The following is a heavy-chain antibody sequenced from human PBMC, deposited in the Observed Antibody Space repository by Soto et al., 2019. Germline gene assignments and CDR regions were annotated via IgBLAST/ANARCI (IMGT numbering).Heavy chain of an antibody. CDR3: TVYFFATGGQNCIASRRYDH. CDR1: GFTFSNYA. J-gene: IGHJ4*02. V-gene: IGHV3-23*01. Sequence: GGSLRLSCAASGFTFSNYAMTWVRQAPGKGLEWVSTISGSGADTYYADSVKGRVTISRDNFKNILYLQINSLRAEDTALYYCTVYFFATGGQNCIASRRYDHWGQGTLVTVSS. D-gene: IGHD2-15*01. CDR2: ISGSGADT.